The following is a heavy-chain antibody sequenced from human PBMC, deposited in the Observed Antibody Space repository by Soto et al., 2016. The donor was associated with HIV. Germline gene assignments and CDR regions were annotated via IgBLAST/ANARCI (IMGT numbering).Heavy chain of an antibody. V-gene: IGHV4-34*01. D-gene: IGHD3-3*01. CDR1: GGSFTGYY. J-gene: IGHJ5*02. Sequence: QVQLKQWGAGLLKPSETLSLTCAVYGGSFTGYYWSWIRQPPGKGLEWIGEISHSGSINYNASLKSRVTMSIDTSKEHFSLKVSSVTAADTALYYCARHYYEYWSGFXRSSWFDTWGQG. CDR2: ISHSGSI. CDR3: ARHYYEYWSGFXRSSWFDT.